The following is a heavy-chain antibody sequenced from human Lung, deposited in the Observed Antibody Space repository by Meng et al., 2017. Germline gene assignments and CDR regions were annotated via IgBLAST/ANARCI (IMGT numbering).Heavy chain of an antibody. Sequence: ASVKVSCKASGYIFASYCISWVRQAPGQGLEWMGWISAYNGNTNYAQKLQGRVTMITDTSTSTAYMELRSQRPDDTAVYYCARDDLGATRGFGFDYWGQGTLVTGAS. D-gene: IGHD1-26*01. CDR2: ISAYNGNT. CDR3: ARDDLGATRGFGFDY. J-gene: IGHJ4*01. V-gene: IGHV1-18*01. CDR1: GYIFASYC.